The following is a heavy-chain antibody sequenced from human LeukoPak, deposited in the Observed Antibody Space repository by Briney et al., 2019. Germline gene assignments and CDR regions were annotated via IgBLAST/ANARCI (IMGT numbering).Heavy chain of an antibody. CDR3: ARASIFGELLWDFDY. V-gene: IGHV7-4-1*02. J-gene: IGHJ4*02. CDR2: INTNTGDP. D-gene: IGHD3-10*01. Sequence: GASVKVSCKASGYTFTSYAMNWVRQAPGQGLEWMGWINTNTGDPTYAQGFTGRFVFSLDTSVSTAYLQISSLKAEDTAVYYCARASIFGELLWDFDYWGQGTLVTVSS. CDR1: GYTFTSYA.